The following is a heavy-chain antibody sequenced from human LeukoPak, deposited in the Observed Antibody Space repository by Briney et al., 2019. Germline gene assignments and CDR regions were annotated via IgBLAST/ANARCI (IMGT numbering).Heavy chain of an antibody. D-gene: IGHD1-26*01. V-gene: IGHV3-7*01. CDR2: IKQDGSEK. CDR3: ARSPAMGHYYYYYMDV. J-gene: IGHJ6*03. CDR1: GFTFSSYW. Sequence: GGSLRLSCAASGFTFSSYWMSWVRQAPGKGLEWVANIKQDGSEKYYVDSVKGRFTISRDNAKNSLYLQMNSLRAEDTAVYYCARSPAMGHYYYYYMDVWGKGTTVTISS.